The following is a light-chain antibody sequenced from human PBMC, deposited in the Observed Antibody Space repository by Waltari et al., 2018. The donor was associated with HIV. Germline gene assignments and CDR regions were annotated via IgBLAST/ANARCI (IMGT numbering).Light chain of an antibody. CDR1: SSNIGAGYD. V-gene: IGLV1-40*01. CDR3: QSYDSSLLWV. Sequence: QSVLTQPPSVSGAPGQRVTISCTGSSSNIGAGYDVHWYQQLPGTAPKPRIYGNSNRPSGVPDRFSGSKSGTSASLAITGLQAEDEADYYCQSYDSSLLWVFGGGTKLTVL. CDR2: GNS. J-gene: IGLJ3*02.